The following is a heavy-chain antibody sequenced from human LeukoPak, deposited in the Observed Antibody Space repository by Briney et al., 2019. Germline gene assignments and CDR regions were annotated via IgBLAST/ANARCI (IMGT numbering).Heavy chain of an antibody. J-gene: IGHJ4*02. D-gene: IGHD6-6*01. CDR1: GFPFNNFG. Sequence: PGGSLRLSRAASGFPFNNFGMNWVRQAPGKGLEWVSYISRSSSTMSYADSVKGRFTISRDNAKNSLFLQMNSLRAEDTAVYYCARGGAARPDYWGQGTLVTVSS. CDR3: ARGGAARPDY. V-gene: IGHV3-48*01. CDR2: ISRSSSTM.